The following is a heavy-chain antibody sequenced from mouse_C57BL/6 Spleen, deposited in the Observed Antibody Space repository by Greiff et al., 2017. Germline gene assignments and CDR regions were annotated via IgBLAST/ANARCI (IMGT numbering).Heavy chain of an antibody. CDR3: ARSTVAPFDY. V-gene: IGHV1-42*01. Sequence: VQLQQSGPELVKPGASVKISCKASGYSFTGYYMNWVKQSPEKSLEWIGEINPSTGGTTYNQKFKAKATLTVDKSSSTAYMQLKSLTSEDSAVYYCARSTVAPFDYWGQGTTLTVSS. CDR1: GYSFTGYY. J-gene: IGHJ2*01. D-gene: IGHD1-1*01. CDR2: INPSTGGT.